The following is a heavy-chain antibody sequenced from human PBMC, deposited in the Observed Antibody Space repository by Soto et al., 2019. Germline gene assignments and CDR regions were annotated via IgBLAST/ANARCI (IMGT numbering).Heavy chain of an antibody. CDR2: ISASGDST. Sequence: HPGGSLRLSCAASGFTFSNYAMSWVRQAPGKGLEWVSGISASGDSTFYADSVKGRFSISREGSKNTLNLQMNSLRAEDTAIYYCAKTPLNTVPGLCDYWGPGTLVTVSS. J-gene: IGHJ4*02. V-gene: IGHV3-23*01. CDR3: AKTPLNTVPGLCDY. CDR1: GFTFSNYA.